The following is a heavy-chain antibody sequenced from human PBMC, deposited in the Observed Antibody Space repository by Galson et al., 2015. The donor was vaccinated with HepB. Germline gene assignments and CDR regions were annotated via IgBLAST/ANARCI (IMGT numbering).Heavy chain of an antibody. V-gene: IGHV3-23*01. J-gene: IGHJ4*02. CDR1: GFNFGSYF. Sequence: SLRLSCAGSGFNFGSYFMNWVRQAPGKGLEWVSSISGSGGSTYYAGSVKGRFTISRDNSKNTLYLQMNSLRAEDTAVYYCAKNSGSSWFVPYHFDSWGQGTLVTVSS. D-gene: IGHD6-13*01. CDR3: AKNSGSSWFVPYHFDS. CDR2: ISGSGGST.